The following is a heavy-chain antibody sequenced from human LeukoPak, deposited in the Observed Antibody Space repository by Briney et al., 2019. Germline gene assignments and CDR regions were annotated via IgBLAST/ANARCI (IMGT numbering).Heavy chain of an antibody. D-gene: IGHD6-19*01. J-gene: IGHJ4*02. CDR2: INHSGIT. CDR3: ARAPGYSSGWYGARGTSRYFDY. CDR1: GGSFSGYY. V-gene: IGHV4-34*01. Sequence: PSETLSLTCAVYGGSFSGYYWSWIRQPPGKGLEWIGEINHSGITNYNPSLKSRVTISVDTSKNQFSLKLSSVTAADTAVYYCARAPGYSSGWYGARGTSRYFDYWGQGTLVTVSS.